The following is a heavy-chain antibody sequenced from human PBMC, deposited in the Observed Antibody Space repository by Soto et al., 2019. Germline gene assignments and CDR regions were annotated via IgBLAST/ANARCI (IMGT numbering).Heavy chain of an antibody. CDR2: FHSSGAT. D-gene: IGHD3-10*01. CDR1: GGSISSADYY. V-gene: IGHV4-30-4*01. CDR3: ASIWFGDFDY. Sequence: QVQLQESGPGLVKPSQTLSLTCTVSGGSISSADYYWSWIRQPPGKGLEWIGYFHSSGATYKDPSLKSRVTISVATSKNQLSLTLDSVTAADTAVYYCASIWFGDFDYWGHGTLVTVSS. J-gene: IGHJ4*01.